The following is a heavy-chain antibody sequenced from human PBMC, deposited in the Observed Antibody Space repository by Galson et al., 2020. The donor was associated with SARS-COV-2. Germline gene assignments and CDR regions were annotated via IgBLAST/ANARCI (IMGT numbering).Heavy chain of an antibody. CDR2: IFSNDEK. Sequence: KMSGPTLVKPTETLTLTCTVSGFSLSNARMGVSWIRQPPGKALEWLAHIFSNDEKSYSTSLKSRLTISKDTSKSQVVLTMTNMDPVDTATYYCARNSYDFWSGYYSGYFDLWGRGTLVTVSS. CDR3: ARNSYDFWSGYYSGYFDL. CDR1: GFSLSNARMG. D-gene: IGHD3-3*01. V-gene: IGHV2-26*01. J-gene: IGHJ2*01.